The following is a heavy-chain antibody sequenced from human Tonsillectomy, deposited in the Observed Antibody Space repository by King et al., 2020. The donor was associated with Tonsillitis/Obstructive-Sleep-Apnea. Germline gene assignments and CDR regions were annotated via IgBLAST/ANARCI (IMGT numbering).Heavy chain of an antibody. J-gene: IGHJ4*02. CDR3: ATTTGARIDY. D-gene: IGHD1-1*01. CDR1: GGSFSGYY. V-gene: IGHV4-34*01. Sequence: VQLQQWGAGLLKPSETLSLTCAVYGGSFSGYYWSWIRQPPGKGLEWIWEINHSGSTNYNPSLKSRVTISVDTSKKQFSLNLSSVTAADTAVYYCATTTGARIDYWGQGTLVTVSS. CDR2: INHSGST.